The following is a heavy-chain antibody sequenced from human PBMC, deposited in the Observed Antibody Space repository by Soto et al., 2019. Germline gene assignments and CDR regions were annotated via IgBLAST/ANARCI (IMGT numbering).Heavy chain of an antibody. CDR2: INSDGGII. Sequence: EVQLVESGGGLVQPGGSLRLSCVASRFSLSTYWMYWVRQAPGKGLMWVSRINSDGGIINYADSVKGRFTISRDNAKNTLYLQMNSLRVNGTAVYYCARDLGKYDRHYFDNWGQGTLVTVSS. J-gene: IGHJ4*02. CDR1: RFSLSTYW. CDR3: ARDLGKYDRHYFDN. D-gene: IGHD3-9*01. V-gene: IGHV3-74*01.